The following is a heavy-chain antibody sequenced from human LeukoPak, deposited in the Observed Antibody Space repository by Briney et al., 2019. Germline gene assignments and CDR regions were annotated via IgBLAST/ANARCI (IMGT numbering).Heavy chain of an antibody. Sequence: PGGSLRLSCAASGFTFSSFEMNWVRQAPGKGLEWVSYITSSGSPIYYADSVKGRFTISRDNAKNSLYLQMNSLRAEDTAVYYCAKDRVYYDFWSGPDDRGYYYMQVWGKGTTVTVSS. CDR2: ITSSGSPI. J-gene: IGHJ6*03. V-gene: IGHV3-48*03. CDR1: GFTFSSFE. D-gene: IGHD3-3*01. CDR3: AKDRVYYDFWSGPDDRGYYYMQV.